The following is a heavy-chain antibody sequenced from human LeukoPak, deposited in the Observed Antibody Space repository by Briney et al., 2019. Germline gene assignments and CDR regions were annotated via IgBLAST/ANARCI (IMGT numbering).Heavy chain of an antibody. D-gene: IGHD3-22*01. CDR3: ARRSGDSSGFNSDPFDY. V-gene: IGHV1-46*01. J-gene: IGHJ4*02. CDR1: GYTFTSYY. Sequence: ASVKVSCKASGYTFTSYYMHWVRQAPGQGLEWMGIINPSGGSTSYAQKFQGRVTMTRDMSTSTVYMELSSLRSEDTAVYYCARRSGDSSGFNSDPFDYWGQGTLVTVPS. CDR2: INPSGGST.